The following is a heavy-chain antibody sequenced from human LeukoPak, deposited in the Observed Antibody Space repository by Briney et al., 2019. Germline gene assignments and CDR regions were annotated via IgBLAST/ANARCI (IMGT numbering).Heavy chain of an antibody. CDR3: ARSASGTYFPSFDI. D-gene: IGHD1-26*01. CDR2: IYYSGST. J-gene: IGHJ3*02. Sequence: SETLSLTCTVSGGSISSYYWSWIRQPPGKGLEWIGYIYYSGSTNYNPSLKSRVTISLDTSKNQFSLKLSSVTAADTAVYYCARSASGTYFPSFDIWGQGTMVTVSS. CDR1: GGSISSYY. V-gene: IGHV4-59*01.